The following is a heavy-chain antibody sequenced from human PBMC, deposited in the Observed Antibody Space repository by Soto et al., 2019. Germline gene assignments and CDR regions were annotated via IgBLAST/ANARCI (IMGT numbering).Heavy chain of an antibody. CDR3: VRGIGYIDS. V-gene: IGHV6-1*01. CDR1: GDSVSSNSAA. CDR2: TYYRSKWYN. J-gene: IGHJ4*02. D-gene: IGHD3-3*01. Sequence: SETLSLTCAISGDSVSSNSAAWSWIRQSPSRGLEWLGRTYYRSKWYNDYAVSMKSRITISPDTSKNQFSLQLMSVTPEDTAVYYCVRGIGYIDSWGRGTLVTVSS.